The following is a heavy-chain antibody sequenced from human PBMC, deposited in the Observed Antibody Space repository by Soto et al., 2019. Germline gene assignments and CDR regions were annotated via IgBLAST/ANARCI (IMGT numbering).Heavy chain of an antibody. D-gene: IGHD3-22*01. CDR2: ISYDGSNK. V-gene: IGHV3-30-3*01. CDR1: GFTCSSYA. Sequence: TGGSLRLSCAASGFTCSSYAMHWVRQAPGKGLEWVAVISYDGSNKYYADSVKGRLTISRDNSKNTLYLQMNSLRAEDTAVYYCARDPTDYYDSSGYDPHFDYWGQGTLVTVSS. J-gene: IGHJ4*02. CDR3: ARDPTDYYDSSGYDPHFDY.